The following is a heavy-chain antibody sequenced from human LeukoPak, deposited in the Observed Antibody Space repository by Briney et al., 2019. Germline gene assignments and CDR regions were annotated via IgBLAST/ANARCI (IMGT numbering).Heavy chain of an antibody. J-gene: IGHJ4*02. CDR3: ARDLSAAGSPDY. CDR2: ISYDGSNK. V-gene: IGHV3-30-3*01. Sequence: GGSLRFSCAASGFTFSSYAMHWVRQAPGKGLEWVAVISYDGSNKYYADSVKGRFTISRDNSKNTLYLQMNSLRAEDTAVYYCARDLSAAGSPDYWGQGTLVTVSS. D-gene: IGHD6-13*01. CDR1: GFTFSSYA.